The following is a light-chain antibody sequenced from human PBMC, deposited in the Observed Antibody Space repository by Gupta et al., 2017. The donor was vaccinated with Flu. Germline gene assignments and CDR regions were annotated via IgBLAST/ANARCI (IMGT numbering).Light chain of an antibody. CDR2: AAS. CDR3: QQSYSILYS. V-gene: IGKV1-39*01. Sequence: DTQVTHSPASQSASVGDRVTITCRASQTISSYLNWYQQKPGKAPKHLIYAASSLQSGVPSRFSGSGSGTDFTLTISSLQPEDFATYYCQQSYSILYSFGQGTKVEIK. CDR1: QTISSY. J-gene: IGKJ2*03.